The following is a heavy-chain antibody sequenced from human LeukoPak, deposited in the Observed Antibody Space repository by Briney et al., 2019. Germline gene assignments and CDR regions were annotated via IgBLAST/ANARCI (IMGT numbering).Heavy chain of an antibody. Sequence: QSGGSLRLSCVASGFTFSSNGVHWVRQAPGKGLEWVTFIQYDGSKKYYADSVKGRFTISRDNSKNTLYLEMNSLRAEDTAVYYCAKDIGSYYDYWGQGILVTASS. V-gene: IGHV3-30*02. CDR2: IQYDGSKK. CDR1: GFTFSSNG. J-gene: IGHJ4*02. D-gene: IGHD3-10*01. CDR3: AKDIGSYYDY.